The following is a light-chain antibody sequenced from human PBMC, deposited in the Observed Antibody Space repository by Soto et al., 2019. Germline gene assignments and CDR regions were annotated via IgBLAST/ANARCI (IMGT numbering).Light chain of an antibody. Sequence: QSVLTQPASVSGSPGQSITISCTGTSSDVGGYNFVSWYQQHPGKAPKLMIYDVSNRPSGVSNRFSGSKSGNTASLTISGLQAEDEADYYCGSYVGSRTSFVFGTGTKATVL. J-gene: IGLJ1*01. CDR1: SSDVGGYNF. CDR2: DVS. V-gene: IGLV2-14*01. CDR3: GSYVGSRTSFV.